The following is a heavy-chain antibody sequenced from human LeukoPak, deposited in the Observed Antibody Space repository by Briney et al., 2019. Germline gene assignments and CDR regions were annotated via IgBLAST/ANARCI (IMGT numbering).Heavy chain of an antibody. CDR1: GYTFTSYG. V-gene: IGHV1-18*01. D-gene: IGHD6-19*01. J-gene: IGHJ4*02. CDR2: ISAYNGNT. Sequence: ASVKVSCKASGYTFTSYGISWVRQAPGQGLEWMGWISAYNGNTNYAQKLQGRVTMTTDTSTSTAYMELRSLRSDDTAVCYCARESYSSGWRGWDYWGQGTLVTVSS. CDR3: ARESYSSGWRGWDY.